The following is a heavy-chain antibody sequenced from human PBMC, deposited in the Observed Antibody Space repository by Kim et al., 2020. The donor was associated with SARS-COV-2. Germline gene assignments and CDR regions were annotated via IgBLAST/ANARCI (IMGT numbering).Heavy chain of an antibody. Sequence: GGSLRLSCAASGFTFSSYGMHWVRQAPGKGLEWVAVIWYDGSNKYYADSVKGRFSISRDNSRNELYLQMNSLRAEDTAVYYCARDGAIRQWLPDYLDCWGQGTLVTVSS. CDR2: IWYDGSNK. J-gene: IGHJ4*02. CDR3: ARDGAIRQWLPDYLDC. CDR1: GFTFSSYG. V-gene: IGHV3-33*01. D-gene: IGHD6-19*01.